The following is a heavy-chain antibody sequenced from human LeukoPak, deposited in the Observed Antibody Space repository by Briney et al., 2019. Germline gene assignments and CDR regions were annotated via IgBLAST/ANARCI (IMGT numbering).Heavy chain of an antibody. D-gene: IGHD3-9*01. CDR2: ISGSGGST. V-gene: IGHV3-23*01. Sequence: GGSLRLSCAASGFTFSSYAMSWVRQAPGKGLEWVSAISGSGGSTYYADSVKGRFTISRDNSKNTLYLQMNSLRAEDTAVYYCAKVTGHRSYYYYYGMDVWGQGTTVTVSS. CDR3: AKVTGHRSYYYYYGMDV. J-gene: IGHJ6*02. CDR1: GFTFSSYA.